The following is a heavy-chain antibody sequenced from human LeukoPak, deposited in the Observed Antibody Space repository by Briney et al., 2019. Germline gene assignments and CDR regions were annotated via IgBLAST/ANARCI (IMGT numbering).Heavy chain of an antibody. Sequence: PGGSLRLSCAASGFTFCDLAMHWVRQAPGLGLEFVSVIGPIGVYTYYANSVKGRFTISRDNSKSTVSLQMGSLRDEDMAVYYCARSPPGRTNWNYYDYWGRGTLVTVSS. D-gene: IGHD1-1*01. CDR1: GFTFCDLA. CDR2: IGPIGVYT. J-gene: IGHJ4*02. V-gene: IGHV3-64*01. CDR3: ARSPPGRTNWNYYDY.